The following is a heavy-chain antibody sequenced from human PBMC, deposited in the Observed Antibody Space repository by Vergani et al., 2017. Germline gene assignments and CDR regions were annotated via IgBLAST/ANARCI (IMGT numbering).Heavy chain of an antibody. CDR2: INHSGAT. CDR3: AREDIVVVPAATVGYWYFDL. Sequence: QEQLQQWGAGLLKPSETLSLTCAVYGGSFTGYYWTWIRQPPGKGVEWMGEINHSGATTYNPSLKSRLTISVNTSKNQFSLKLSSVTAADTAVYYCAREDIVVVPAATVGYWYFDLWGRGTLVTVSS. V-gene: IGHV4-34*01. J-gene: IGHJ2*01. D-gene: IGHD2-2*01. CDR1: GGSFTGYY.